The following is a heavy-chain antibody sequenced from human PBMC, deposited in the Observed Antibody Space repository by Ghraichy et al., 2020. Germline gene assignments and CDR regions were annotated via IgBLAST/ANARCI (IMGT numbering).Heavy chain of an antibody. D-gene: IGHD3-9*01. V-gene: IGHV3-64D*06. CDR1: GFTFSSYA. CDR2: ISSNGGST. Sequence: GGSLRLSCSASGFTFSSYAMHWVRQAPGKGLEYVSAISSNGGSTYYADSVKGRFTISRDNSKNTLYLQMSSLRAEDTAVYYCVKDISPTYYDILTGYRSSNDYWGQGTLVTVSS. J-gene: IGHJ4*02. CDR3: VKDISPTYYDILTGYRSSNDY.